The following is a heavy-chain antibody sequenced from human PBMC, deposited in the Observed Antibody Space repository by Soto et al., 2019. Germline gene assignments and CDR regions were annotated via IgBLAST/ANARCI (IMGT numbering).Heavy chain of an antibody. CDR1: GGTFSSYA. J-gene: IGHJ6*02. D-gene: IGHD3-22*01. CDR2: IIPIFGTA. V-gene: IGHV1-69*13. CDR3: ARWNRRLYDKSGYSLPYFYYYGMDV. Sequence: ASVKVSCKASGGTFSSYAISWVRQAPGQGLEWMGGIIPIFGTANYAQKFQGRVTITADESTSTAYMELSSLRSEDTAVYYCARWNRRLYDKSGYSLPYFYYYGMDVWGQGTTVTVSS.